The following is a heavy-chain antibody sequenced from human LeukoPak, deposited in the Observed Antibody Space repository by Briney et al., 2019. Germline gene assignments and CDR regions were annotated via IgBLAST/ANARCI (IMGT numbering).Heavy chain of an antibody. D-gene: IGHD6-13*01. CDR3: ARAEGAAAGTESSLLY. CDR1: GYTFTSYD. V-gene: IGHV1-8*01. J-gene: IGHJ4*02. Sequence: ASVKVSCKASGYTFTSYDINWVRQATGQGLEWMGWMNPNSGNTGYAQKFQGRVTMTRNTSISTAYVELSSLRSEDTAVYYCARAEGAAAGTESSLLYWGQGTLVTVSS. CDR2: MNPNSGNT.